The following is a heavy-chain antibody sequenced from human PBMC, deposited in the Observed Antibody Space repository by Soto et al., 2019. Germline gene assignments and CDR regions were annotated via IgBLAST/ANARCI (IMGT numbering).Heavy chain of an antibody. CDR2: LYISGTT. Sequence: QVQLQESGPGLVKPSQTLSLTCNVSGVSLGSGDYYWSWIRQPPGKGLEWIGYLYISGTTYYNPSLKSRLTISLDTSRNVFSLNLRSVTAEDTAVYYCARVPPPSSCSYDDWGQGTLVTVSS. CDR1: GVSLGSGDYY. V-gene: IGHV4-30-4*01. D-gene: IGHD3-10*02. CDR3: ARVPPPSSCSYDD. J-gene: IGHJ4*02.